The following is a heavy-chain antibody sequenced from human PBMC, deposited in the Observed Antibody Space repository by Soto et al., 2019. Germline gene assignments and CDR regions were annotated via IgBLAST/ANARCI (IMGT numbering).Heavy chain of an antibody. D-gene: IGHD3-10*01. CDR3: ARAYGSGSYLSYYYYGMDV. V-gene: IGHV3-9*01. Sequence: GGSLRLSCAASGFTFDDYAMHWVRQAPGKGLEWVSGISWNSGSIGYADSVKGRFTISRDNAKNSLYLQMNSLRAGDTALYYCARAYGSGSYLSYYYYGMDVWGQGTTVTVSS. CDR1: GFTFDDYA. J-gene: IGHJ6*02. CDR2: ISWNSGSI.